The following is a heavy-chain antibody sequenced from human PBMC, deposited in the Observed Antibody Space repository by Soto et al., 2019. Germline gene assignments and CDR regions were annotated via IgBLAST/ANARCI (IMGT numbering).Heavy chain of an antibody. CDR2: ISAYNGNT. CDR1: GYTFTSYG. CDR3: AREDLTWSGRGQNWFDP. Sequence: QVQLVQSGAEVKKPGASVKVSCKASGYTFTSYGISWVRQAPGQGLEWMGWISAYNGNTNYAQKLQGRVTMTTDTSTITAYMELRSLRSDDTAMYYCAREDLTWSGRGQNWFDPWGQGTLVTVSS. V-gene: IGHV1-18*01. D-gene: IGHD3-3*01. J-gene: IGHJ5*02.